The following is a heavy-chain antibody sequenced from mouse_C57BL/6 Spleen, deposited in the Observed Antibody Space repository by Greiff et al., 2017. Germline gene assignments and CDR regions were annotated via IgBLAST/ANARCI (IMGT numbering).Heavy chain of an antibody. CDR3: ASGDYEVVY. D-gene: IGHD2-4*01. V-gene: IGHV5-17*01. J-gene: IGHJ2*01. Sequence: EVQRVESGGGLVKPGGSLKLSCAASGFTFSDYGMHWVRQAPEKGLEWVAYISSGSSTIYYADTVKGRFTISRDNAKITLFLQMTRLKSEDTALYYCASGDYEVVYWGQGTTLTVSS. CDR1: GFTFSDYG. CDR2: ISSGSSTI.